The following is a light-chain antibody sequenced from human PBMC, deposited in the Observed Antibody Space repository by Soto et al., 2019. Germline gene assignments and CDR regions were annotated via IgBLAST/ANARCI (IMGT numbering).Light chain of an antibody. J-gene: IGKJ2*02. CDR3: QQYSNYPST. CDR2: KAS. Sequence: DIQMTQSPSTLSASVGDRITITCRASQSISTWLAWYQQKPGKAPKLLIYKASTLESGVPSRFSGSGSGTEFTLTISSLQPDDLATHYCQQYSNYPSTFGQGAKLEMK. V-gene: IGKV1-5*03. CDR1: QSISTW.